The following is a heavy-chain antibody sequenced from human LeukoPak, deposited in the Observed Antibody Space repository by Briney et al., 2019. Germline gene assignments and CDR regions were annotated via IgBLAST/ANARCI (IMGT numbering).Heavy chain of an antibody. Sequence: PGGSLRLSCAASGFTLSDYYMKWIRQAPGKGLEWVSYISSGGSTIYYADSVKGRFTISRDNSKNTLYLQMNSLRAEDTAVYYCARDFPPYRYAFDIWGQGTMVTVSS. V-gene: IGHV3-11*04. CDR3: ARDFPPYRYAFDI. CDR2: ISSGGSTI. D-gene: IGHD3-16*02. CDR1: GFTLSDYY. J-gene: IGHJ3*02.